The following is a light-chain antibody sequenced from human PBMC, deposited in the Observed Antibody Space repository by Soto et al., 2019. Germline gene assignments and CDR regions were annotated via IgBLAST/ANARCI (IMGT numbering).Light chain of an antibody. V-gene: IGKV3-15*01. CDR2: GAS. CDR1: QSVSSN. Sequence: EIVMTQSPATLSVSPGERATLSCMASQSVSSNLAWYQQKPGQAPRLLIYGASTRATGIPARFSGSGSGTEFTLTISSLQSEDFAVYYCQQYNNWPPGVTFGPGTKVDI. CDR3: QQYNNWPPGVT. J-gene: IGKJ3*01.